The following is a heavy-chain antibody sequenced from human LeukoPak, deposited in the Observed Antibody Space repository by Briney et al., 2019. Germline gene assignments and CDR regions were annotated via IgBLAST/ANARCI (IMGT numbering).Heavy chain of an antibody. CDR2: ISSSGSTI. CDR1: EFTFSSYW. Sequence: GSLRLSCAASEFTFSSYWMSWVRQAPGKGLEWVSYISSSGSTIYYADSMKGRFTISRDNAKNSLYLQMNSLRAEDTAVYYCARRRYNWNAIDYWGQGTLVTVSS. CDR3: ARRRYNWNAIDY. V-gene: IGHV3-48*04. D-gene: IGHD1-20*01. J-gene: IGHJ4*02.